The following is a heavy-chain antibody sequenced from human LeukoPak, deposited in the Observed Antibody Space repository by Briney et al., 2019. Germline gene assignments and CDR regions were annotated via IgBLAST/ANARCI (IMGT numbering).Heavy chain of an antibody. CDR1: GYTFITYY. D-gene: IGHD6-13*01. CDR3: ARGGYSSSRDAFDI. V-gene: IGHV1-46*01. J-gene: IGHJ3*02. CDR2: INPGAGST. Sequence: ASVKVSCKASGYTFITYYIHWVRQAPGQGLEWMGIINPGAGSTGYAQKFQGRATMTRDTSTSTVYVELSSLRSEDTALYYCARGGYSSSRDAFDIWGQGTMVTVSS.